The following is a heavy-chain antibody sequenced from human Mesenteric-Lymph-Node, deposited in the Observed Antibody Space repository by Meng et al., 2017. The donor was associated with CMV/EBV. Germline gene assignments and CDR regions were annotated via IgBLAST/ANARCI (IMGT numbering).Heavy chain of an antibody. CDR1: GFSFSSHY. J-gene: IGHJ6*02. CDR3: ARGQGSYYYYAMDV. Sequence: GESLKISCAASGFSFSSHYMTWVRQAPGKGLEWVANMNQDGSQKYYVDSVKGRFTISRDNAKNSLYLQMNSLRAEDTAVYYCARGQGSYYYYAMDVWGQGTTVTVSS. CDR2: MNQDGSQK. V-gene: IGHV3-7*01.